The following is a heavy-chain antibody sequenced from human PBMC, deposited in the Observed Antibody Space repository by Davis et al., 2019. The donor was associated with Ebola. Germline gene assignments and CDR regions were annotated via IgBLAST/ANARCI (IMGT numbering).Heavy chain of an antibody. CDR3: ARAQFPTTSDH. V-gene: IGHV1-18*04. CDR1: GYTFTSYG. D-gene: IGHD1-1*01. Sequence: ASVKVSCKASGYTFTSYGITWVRQAPGQGLEWMGWINPHNGNTNYAQNVQGRVIMASDTATTTAYMEVGSLRSDDTAVYYCARAQFPTTSDHWGQGTLVTVSS. J-gene: IGHJ4*02. CDR2: INPHNGNT.